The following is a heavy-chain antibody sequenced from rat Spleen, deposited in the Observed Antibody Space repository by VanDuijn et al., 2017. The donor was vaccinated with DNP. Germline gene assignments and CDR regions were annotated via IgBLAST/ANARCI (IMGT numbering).Heavy chain of an antibody. Sequence: QVQLKESGPGLVQPSQTLSLTCTVSGFSLTTNGVSWVRQPPGRGLEWIAAISTGGNTYYNSAVQSRLSISRDTSKSQVFLEMHSLQPEDTGTYYCTRHEYYFDYWGQGVMVTVSS. CDR2: ISTGGNT. J-gene: IGHJ2*01. CDR1: GFSLTTNG. CDR3: TRHEYYFDY. V-gene: IGHV2S12*01.